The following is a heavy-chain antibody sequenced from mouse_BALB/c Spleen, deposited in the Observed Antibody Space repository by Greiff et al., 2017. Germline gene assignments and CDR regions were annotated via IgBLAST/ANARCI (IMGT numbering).Heavy chain of an antibody. Sequence: QVQLQQSGAELVKPGASVKLSCKASGYTFTSYYMYWVKQRPGQGLEWIGEINPSNGGTNFNEKFKSKATLTVDKSSSTAYMQLSSLTSEDSAVYYCTILSGAMDYWGQGTSVSVSS. CDR1: GYTFTSYY. J-gene: IGHJ4*01. D-gene: IGHD3-1*01. CDR3: TILSGAMDY. CDR2: INPSNGGT. V-gene: IGHV1S16*01.